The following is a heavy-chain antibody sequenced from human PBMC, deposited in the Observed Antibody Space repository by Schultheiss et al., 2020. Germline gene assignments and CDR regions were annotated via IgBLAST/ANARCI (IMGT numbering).Heavy chain of an antibody. Sequence: SVKVSCKASGYTFTSYDINWVRQAPGQGLEWMGGIIPIFGTANYAQKFQGRVTITADESTSTAYMELSSLRAGDTAVYYCARWGVATHGGFDYWGQGTLVTVSS. CDR1: GYTFTSYD. D-gene: IGHD5-12*01. CDR3: ARWGVATHGGFDY. CDR2: IIPIFGTA. J-gene: IGHJ4*02. V-gene: IGHV1-69*13.